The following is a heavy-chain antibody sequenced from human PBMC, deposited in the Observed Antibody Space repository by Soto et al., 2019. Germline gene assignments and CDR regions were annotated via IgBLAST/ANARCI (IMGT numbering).Heavy chain of an antibody. CDR2: ISYDGSNK. J-gene: IGHJ4*02. V-gene: IGHV3-30-3*01. CDR1: GFTFSSYA. Sequence: QVQLVESGGGVVQPGRSRRLSCAASGFTFSSYAMHWVRQAPGKGLEWVAVISYDGSNKYYADSVKGRFTISRDNSKNTLYLQMNSLRAEDTAVYYCARDVGTGSSGWYEYFDYWGQGTLVTVSS. D-gene: IGHD6-19*01. CDR3: ARDVGTGSSGWYEYFDY.